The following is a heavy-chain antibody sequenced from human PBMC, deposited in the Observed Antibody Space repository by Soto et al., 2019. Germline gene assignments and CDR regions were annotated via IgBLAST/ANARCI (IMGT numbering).Heavy chain of an antibody. CDR3: AKDSGYNYGYFRWFDP. CDR1: GGSISSGGYY. Sequence: PSETLSLTCTVSGGSISSGGYYWSWIRQPPGRGLEWIGHIFYSGSTNYNPALKSRVTISVDTSKSQFSLNLSSVAAADTAIYYCAKDSGYNYGYFRWFDPWGQGTLVTVSS. V-gene: IGHV4-61*08. J-gene: IGHJ5*02. D-gene: IGHD5-18*01. CDR2: IFYSGST.